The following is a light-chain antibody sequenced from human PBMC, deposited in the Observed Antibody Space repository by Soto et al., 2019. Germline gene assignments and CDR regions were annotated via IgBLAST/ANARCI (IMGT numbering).Light chain of an antibody. CDR1: TSNVGSYNL. J-gene: IGLJ1*01. CDR2: EGS. V-gene: IGLV2-23*01. Sequence: QSALTQPVSVSGSPGQSITISSIGTTSNVGSYNLVSWYQQHPGKAPELMIYEGSKRPSGVSPRFSGSKSGNTASLTISGLQAEDEADYYCCLYSVRGYVFGTGTQLTVL. CDR3: CLYSVRGYV.